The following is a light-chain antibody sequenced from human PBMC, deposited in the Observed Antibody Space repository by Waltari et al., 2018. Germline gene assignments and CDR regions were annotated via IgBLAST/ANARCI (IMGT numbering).Light chain of an antibody. Sequence: QSALTQPASVSGSPGQSITISCTGTSNDVGGYDYVSWYQQHPEKAPKLVIFDVSNRPSGVSRRFSASKSGNTASLTISGLQAEDEAVYYCNSYSSTTTLVFGGGTKVTVL. CDR2: DVS. V-gene: IGLV2-14*03. J-gene: IGLJ2*01. CDR3: NSYSSTTTLV. CDR1: SNDVGGYDY.